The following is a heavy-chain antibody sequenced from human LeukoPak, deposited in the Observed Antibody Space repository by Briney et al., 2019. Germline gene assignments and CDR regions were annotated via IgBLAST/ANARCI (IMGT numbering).Heavy chain of an antibody. V-gene: IGHV3-33*06. CDR3: AKCERVPAAYYYYYYMDV. CDR2: IWFDGSNQ. CDR1: GFIFSNYY. D-gene: IGHD2-2*01. Sequence: GRSLRLSCVASGFIFSNYYMHWVRQAPGEGLEWVAVIWFDGSNQYYADSVKGRFTISRDNSKNTLYLQMNSLRAEDTAVYYCAKCERVPAAYYYYYYMDVWGKGTTVTVSS. J-gene: IGHJ6*03.